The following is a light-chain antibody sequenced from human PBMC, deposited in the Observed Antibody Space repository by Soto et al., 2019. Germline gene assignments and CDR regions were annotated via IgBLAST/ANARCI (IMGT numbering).Light chain of an antibody. V-gene: IGKV1-33*01. Sequence: DIQMTQSPSSLSASVGDRVTITCQASQDISNYLNWYQQKPGKAPKLLIYDASNFETGVPSRFSGSGSGTDFTVTISSLQPEDIATYYGQQYDNLPITVGQGTRLEIK. J-gene: IGKJ5*01. CDR3: QQYDNLPIT. CDR1: QDISNY. CDR2: DAS.